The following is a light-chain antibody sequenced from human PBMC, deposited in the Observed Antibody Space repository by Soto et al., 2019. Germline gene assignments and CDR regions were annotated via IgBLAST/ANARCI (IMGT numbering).Light chain of an antibody. J-gene: IGLJ1*01. CDR1: SSNIGKYY. Sequence: QSVLTQPPSVSAAPGQKVTMSCSGSSSNIGKYYVSWHQQLPGTAPKLLIYENDKRPSGIPDRFSGSKSGTSATLGITGLQTGDEADYYCGAWDSSLTTFVFGTGPKVTVL. CDR2: END. V-gene: IGLV1-51*02. CDR3: GAWDSSLTTFV.